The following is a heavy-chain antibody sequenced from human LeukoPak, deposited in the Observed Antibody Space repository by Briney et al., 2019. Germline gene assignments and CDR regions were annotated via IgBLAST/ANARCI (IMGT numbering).Heavy chain of an antibody. J-gene: IGHJ6*03. D-gene: IGHD3-3*01. Sequence: VKVSCQASGSPFPSYGISWVRQAPGQGLGGMGWISAYNGNTNYAQKLQGRVTMTTDTSTSTAYMELRSLRSDDTAVYYCARVYYDFWSGYATGMDVWGKGTTVTVSS. CDR1: GSPFPSYG. V-gene: IGHV1-18*01. CDR3: ARVYYDFWSGYATGMDV. CDR2: ISAYNGNT.